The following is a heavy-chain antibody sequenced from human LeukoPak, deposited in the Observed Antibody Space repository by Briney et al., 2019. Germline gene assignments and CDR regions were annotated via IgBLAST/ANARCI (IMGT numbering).Heavy chain of an antibody. J-gene: IGHJ6*03. Sequence: ASVTVSCKASGYTFTSYYMHWVRQAPGQGLEWMGWINPNSGGTNFAQKFQGRVTMTRDTSISTAYMELRSLRSDDTAVYYCARVLNPPDATSGGYYYYYMDVWGKGTTVTVSS. D-gene: IGHD3-16*01. CDR1: GYTFTSYY. V-gene: IGHV1-2*02. CDR3: ARVLNPPDATSGGYYYYYMDV. CDR2: INPNSGGT.